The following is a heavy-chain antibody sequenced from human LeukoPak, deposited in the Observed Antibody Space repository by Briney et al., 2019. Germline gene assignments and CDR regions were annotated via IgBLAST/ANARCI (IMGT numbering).Heavy chain of an antibody. J-gene: IGHJ4*02. D-gene: IGHD6-13*01. Sequence: SETLSLTCAVYGGSFSGYYWSWIRQPPGKGLEWIGEINHSGSTNYNPSLKSRVTISVDTSKNQFSLKLSSVTAADTAVYYCARESVSYSSSWDFDYWGQGTLVTVSS. V-gene: IGHV4-34*01. CDR3: ARESVSYSSSWDFDY. CDR2: INHSGST. CDR1: GGSFSGYY.